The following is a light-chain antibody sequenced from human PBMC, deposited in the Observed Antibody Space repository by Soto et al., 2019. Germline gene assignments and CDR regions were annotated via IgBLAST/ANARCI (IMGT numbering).Light chain of an antibody. CDR1: QIVSSY. CDR3: QQRSNWPPLT. V-gene: IGKV3-11*01. J-gene: IGKJ5*01. CDR2: DAS. Sequence: EIVWTQSQATLSLSPGERATLSCRASQIVSSYLAWYQQKPGQAPRLLIYDASNRATGIPARFSGSGSWTDFTLTISSLEPEDFAVYYCQQRSNWPPLTFGQGTRLEIK.